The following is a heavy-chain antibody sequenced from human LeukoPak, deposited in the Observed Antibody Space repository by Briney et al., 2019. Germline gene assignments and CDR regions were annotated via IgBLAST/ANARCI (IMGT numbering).Heavy chain of an antibody. CDR2: ISGSGGST. J-gene: IGHJ6*03. V-gene: IGHV3-23*01. D-gene: IGHD3-9*01. Sequence: GGSLRLSCAVSGFTFSSYAMSWVRQAPGKGLEWVSAISGSGGSTYYADSVKGRFTISRDNSKNTLYLQMNSLRAEDTAVYYCAKSPSLLTGYDYYYMDVWGKGTTVTVSS. CDR3: AKSPSLLTGYDYYYMDV. CDR1: GFTFSSYA.